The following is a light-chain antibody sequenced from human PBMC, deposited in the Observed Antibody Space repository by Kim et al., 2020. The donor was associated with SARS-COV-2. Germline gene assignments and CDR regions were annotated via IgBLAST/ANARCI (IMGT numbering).Light chain of an antibody. V-gene: IGKV1-5*03. Sequence: SSVGDTVIITCRARQSINNRLAWYQHKPGKAPKLLLYGASNLETGVPSRFSGSGSGTEFTLTITSLQSDDFATYYCQHYNGFPLTFGGGTKVDIK. CDR2: GAS. J-gene: IGKJ4*01. CDR1: QSINNR. CDR3: QHYNGFPLT.